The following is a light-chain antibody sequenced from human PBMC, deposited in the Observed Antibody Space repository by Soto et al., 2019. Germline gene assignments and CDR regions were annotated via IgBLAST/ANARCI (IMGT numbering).Light chain of an antibody. J-gene: IGKJ4*01. CDR3: QQGYSTPLT. CDR1: QSISSY. V-gene: IGKV1-39*01. CDR2: AAS. Sequence: DIQMNQSPSSLSASVGDRVTITCRASQSISSYLNWYQQKPGKAPKLLIYAASSLQSGVPSRFSGSGSGTDFTLTVSSLQPGDFATYFCQQGYSTPLTFGGGTKVEIK.